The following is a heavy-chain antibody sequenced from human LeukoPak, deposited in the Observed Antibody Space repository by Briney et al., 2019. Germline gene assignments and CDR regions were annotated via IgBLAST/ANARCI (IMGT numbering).Heavy chain of an antibody. CDR1: GFTFSSYG. CDR2: MWYDGSNK. Sequence: GRPLRLSCAASGFTFSSYGMHWVREAPGKGGVGVAVMWYDGSNKYYAHSVKSRFTISRDNSKNALYLQMNSLRAEDTAVYYCAKDLLYYDFWSGCDYWGQGTLVTVSS. D-gene: IGHD3-3*01. CDR3: AKDLLYYDFWSGCDY. V-gene: IGHV3-33*06. J-gene: IGHJ4*02.